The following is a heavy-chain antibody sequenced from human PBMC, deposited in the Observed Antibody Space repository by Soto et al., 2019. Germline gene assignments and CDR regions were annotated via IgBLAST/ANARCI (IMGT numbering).Heavy chain of an antibody. J-gene: IGHJ6*02. CDR2: IYYSGST. CDR3: ARLGAEYYYYGMDV. Sequence: PSETLSLTCTVSGGSISSGGYYWSWIRQHPGKGLEWIGYIYYSGSTYYNSSLKSRVTISVDTSKNQFSLKLSSVTAADTAVYYCARLGAEYYYYGMDVWGQGTTVTVSS. CDR1: GGSISSGGYY. V-gene: IGHV4-31*03.